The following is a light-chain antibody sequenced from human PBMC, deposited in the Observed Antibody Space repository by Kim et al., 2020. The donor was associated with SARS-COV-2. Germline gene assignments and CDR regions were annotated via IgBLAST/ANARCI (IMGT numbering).Light chain of an antibody. V-gene: IGKV3-20*01. J-gene: IGKJ2*01. CDR1: QSVSSSY. CDR3: QQYGSSPT. Sequence: EIVLTQSPGTLSLSPGERATLSCRASQSVSSSYLAWYQQKPGQAPRLLIYGASSRATGIPDRFSGSGSGTDFTLTISRLEPEDFAVYYCQQYGSSPTFGQETKLEI. CDR2: GAS.